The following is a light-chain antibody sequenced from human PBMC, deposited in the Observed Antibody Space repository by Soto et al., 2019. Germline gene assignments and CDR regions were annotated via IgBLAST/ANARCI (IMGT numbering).Light chain of an antibody. J-gene: IGKJ4*01. CDR3: QQRRFSLT. CDR2: YAS. CDR1: RNIDNS. Sequence: EVVLTQSPAILSLSLGERATLSCRATRNIDNSLAWYQHRPGQAPRLLIYYASDRATGIPARFSGSGSGTDFTLTISSLEAEDFAVYYCQQRRFSLTFGGGTKLEI. V-gene: IGKV3-11*01.